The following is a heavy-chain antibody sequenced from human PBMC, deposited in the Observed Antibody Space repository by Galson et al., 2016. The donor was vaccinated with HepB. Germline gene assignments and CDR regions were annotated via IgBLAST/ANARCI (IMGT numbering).Heavy chain of an antibody. D-gene: IGHD7-27*01. CDR2: MTPNSGNT. J-gene: IGHJ4*02. CDR1: GYTFINYD. V-gene: IGHV1-8*02. Sequence: SVKVSCKASGYTFINYDFHWVRQAPGQGLEWLGWMTPNSGNTGYAQKFQGRLSLTRDISTSTAYMELSSLTPDDTAVYYCSRNRPFTGDFDYWGQGTLVTVSS. CDR3: SRNRPFTGDFDY.